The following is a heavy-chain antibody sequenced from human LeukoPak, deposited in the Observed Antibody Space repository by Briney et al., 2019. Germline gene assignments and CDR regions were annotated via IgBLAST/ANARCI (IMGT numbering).Heavy chain of an antibody. V-gene: IGHV3-74*01. J-gene: IGHJ3*02. CDR2: IYSDGSRT. Sequence: GGSLRLSCAASGFTFSTYSMNWVRQAPGKGLVWVSRIYSDGSRTNNADSVKGRFTISGDNAKNTLYLQMNSLRAEDTAVYYCARSGRGGAFDIWGQGTMVTVSS. CDR3: ARSGRGGAFDI. D-gene: IGHD1-26*01. CDR1: GFTFSTYS.